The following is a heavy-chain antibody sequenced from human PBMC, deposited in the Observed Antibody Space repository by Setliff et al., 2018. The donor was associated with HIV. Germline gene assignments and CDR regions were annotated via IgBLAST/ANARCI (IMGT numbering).Heavy chain of an antibody. J-gene: IGHJ4*02. V-gene: IGHV4-59*08. Sequence: KASETLSLTCTVSGGSISSYYWSWIRQPPGKGLEWIGYIYYSGTTNYNPSLKSRVTISVDTSKNQFSLKLSSVTAADTAVYYCARRPNYYGSGSYSNYWGQGVLVTVSS. CDR3: ARRPNYYGSGSYSNY. CDR1: GGSISSYY. D-gene: IGHD3-10*01. CDR2: IYYSGTT.